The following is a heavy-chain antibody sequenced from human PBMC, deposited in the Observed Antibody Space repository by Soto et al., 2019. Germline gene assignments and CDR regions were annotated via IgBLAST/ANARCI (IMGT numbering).Heavy chain of an antibody. Sequence: SVKVSCKASGGTFSTYTFSWVRQAPGQGLEWMGRIIPIFGTPYYAQKFQGRVTITADKSTSTVYMELSSLGSDDTAVYFCARGLECRGYCLDKPTWFGHWGQGTLVTVSS. CDR3: ARGLECRGYCLDKPTWFGH. V-gene: IGHV1-69*06. CDR1: GGTFSTYT. D-gene: IGHD2-15*01. J-gene: IGHJ5*02. CDR2: IIPIFGTP.